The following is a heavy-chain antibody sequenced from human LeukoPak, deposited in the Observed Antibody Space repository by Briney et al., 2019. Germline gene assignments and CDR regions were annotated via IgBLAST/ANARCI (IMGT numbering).Heavy chain of an antibody. CDR3: ATTWGGYPRGALHI. CDR2: ISANNGDT. CDR1: GYTFTSYG. D-gene: IGHD3-16*02. J-gene: IGHJ3*02. Sequence: EASVKVSCKASGYTFTSYGISWVRQAPGQGLEWMGWISANNGDTKTAEKLQGRVTMTTDTSTDTAYVEVRSLKSDDTAVYYCATTWGGYPRGALHIWGRGTVVIVSS. V-gene: IGHV1-18*01.